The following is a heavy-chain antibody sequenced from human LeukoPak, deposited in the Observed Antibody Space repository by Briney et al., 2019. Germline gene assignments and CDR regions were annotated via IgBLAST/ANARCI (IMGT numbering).Heavy chain of an antibody. D-gene: IGHD3-22*01. J-gene: IGHJ1*01. CDR1: GGSISSYY. Sequence: SETLSLTCTVSGGSISSYYWSWIRQPPGKGLEWIGYIYYSGSTNYNPSLKSRVTISVDTSKNQFSLKLSSVTAADTAVYYCATGRDSGGYFTPYFQHWGQGTLVTVSS. CDR3: ATGRDSGGYFTPYFQH. V-gene: IGHV4-59*01. CDR2: IYYSGST.